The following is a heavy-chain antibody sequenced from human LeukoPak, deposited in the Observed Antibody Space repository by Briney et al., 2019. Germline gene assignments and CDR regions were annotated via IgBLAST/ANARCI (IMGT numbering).Heavy chain of an antibody. J-gene: IGHJ4*02. Sequence: GGSLRLSCAGSGFPFSSYEMNWLRQAPGEGLEWVSHIDSSGITIYYGDSVKGRFTISRDNAKNSIYLQMDSLRVEDTATYYCARDSVGDLLDYWGQGTPVTVSS. CDR3: ARDSVGDLLDY. D-gene: IGHD4-17*01. CDR2: IDSSGITI. CDR1: GFPFSSYE. V-gene: IGHV3-48*03.